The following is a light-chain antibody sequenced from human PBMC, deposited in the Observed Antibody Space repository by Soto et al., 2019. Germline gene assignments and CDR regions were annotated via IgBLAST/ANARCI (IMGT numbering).Light chain of an antibody. CDR1: SSDVGGYDY. Sequence: QSALTQPACVTGSPGQSITISCTGTSSDVGGYDYVSWYQLHPGKAPNLMVFEVSNRPSGVSYRFSGSKSGNTATLTISGLQAEDEADYFCSSYSSSTAYLFGTGTKVTVL. CDR2: EVS. CDR3: SSYSSSTAYL. J-gene: IGLJ1*01. V-gene: IGLV2-14*01.